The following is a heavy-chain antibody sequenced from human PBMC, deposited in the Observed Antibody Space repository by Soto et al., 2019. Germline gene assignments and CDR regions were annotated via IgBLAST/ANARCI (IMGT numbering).Heavy chain of an antibody. V-gene: IGHV3-30-3*01. CDR2: ISRDGSSK. CDR3: ARSRNGAVPDSINF. J-gene: IGHJ4*02. CDR1: GFTFSRYA. D-gene: IGHD2-8*01. Sequence: GGSLRLSCAASGFTFSRYAMHLVRQAPGEGLEWVAVISRDGSSKYYGDSVKGRFTVSRDNSNNTLYLSMTSLRPDDTAVFYCARSRNGAVPDSINFWGQGTLVTVSS.